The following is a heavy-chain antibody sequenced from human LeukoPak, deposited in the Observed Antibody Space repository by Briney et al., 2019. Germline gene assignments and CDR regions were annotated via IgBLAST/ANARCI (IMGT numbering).Heavy chain of an antibody. CDR1: GFPFSSYW. D-gene: IGHD3-9*01. CDR2: IKQDGSEK. J-gene: IGHJ4*02. Sequence: GGSLRLSCVASGFPFSSYWMTWVRQAPGKGLEWVANIKQDGSEKNYVDSVKGRFTISRDNAKNSLYLQMNNLRVEDTAMYYCAGGTGFIIKDWGQGTLVTVSS. V-gene: IGHV3-7*03. CDR3: AGGTGFIIKD.